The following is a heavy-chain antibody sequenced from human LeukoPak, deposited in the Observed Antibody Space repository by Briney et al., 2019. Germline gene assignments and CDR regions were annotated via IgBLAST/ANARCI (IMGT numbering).Heavy chain of an antibody. CDR3: ARADGVVVITSGAFDI. D-gene: IGHD3-22*01. J-gene: IGHJ3*02. CDR1: GGSISSYY. V-gene: IGHV4-59*01. Sequence: SETLSLTCTVSGGSISSYYWSWIRQPPGKGLEWIGYIYYSGSTNYNPPLKSRVTISVDTSKNQFSLKLSSVTAADTAVYYCARADGVVVITSGAFDIWGQGTMVTVSS. CDR2: IYYSGST.